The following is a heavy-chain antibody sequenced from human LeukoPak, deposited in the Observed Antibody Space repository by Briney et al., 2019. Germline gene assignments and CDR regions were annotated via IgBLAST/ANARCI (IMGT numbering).Heavy chain of an antibody. CDR3: ARASRPVLLWFGDGNFDY. CDR2: SNPKSGGT. D-gene: IGHD3-10*01. V-gene: IGHV1-2*02. J-gene: IGHJ4*02. Sequence: ASVNVSFKASGYTFTGYYMHGVGQAPGRGGEGVGLSNPKSGGTHYAQKFQGRVTLTRHTSISTAYMELSRLRSDDTAVYYCARASRPVLLWFGDGNFDYWGQGSLVTVSS. CDR1: GYTFTGYY.